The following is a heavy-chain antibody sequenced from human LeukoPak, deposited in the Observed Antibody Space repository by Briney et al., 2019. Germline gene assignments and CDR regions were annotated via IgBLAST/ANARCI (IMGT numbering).Heavy chain of an antibody. V-gene: IGHV1-18*01. CDR2: ISAYNGNT. D-gene: IGHD5-12*01. CDR1: GYTFTSYG. J-gene: IGHJ4*02. CDR3: ARDFSGYSGYDPFDY. Sequence: ASVKVSCKASGYTFTSYGIIWVRQAPGQGLEWMGWISAYNGNTNYAQKLQGRVTMTTDTSTSTAYMELRSLRSDDTAVYYCARDFSGYSGYDPFDYRGQGTLVTVSS.